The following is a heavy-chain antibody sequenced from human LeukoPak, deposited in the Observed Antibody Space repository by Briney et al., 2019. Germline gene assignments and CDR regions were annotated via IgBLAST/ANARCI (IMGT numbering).Heavy chain of an antibody. CDR3: ARTGVVATSYFFDY. J-gene: IGHJ4*01. CDR2: IYYSGST. Sequence: SETLSLTCTVSGGSISGHYWSWIRQPPGKGLESIGYIYYSGSTYYNPSLRSRVTISVDTSKNQFSLKLTSVTAADTAVYYCARTGVVATSYFFDYWGHGTLVTVSS. V-gene: IGHV4-59*11. D-gene: IGHD5-12*01. CDR1: GGSISGHY.